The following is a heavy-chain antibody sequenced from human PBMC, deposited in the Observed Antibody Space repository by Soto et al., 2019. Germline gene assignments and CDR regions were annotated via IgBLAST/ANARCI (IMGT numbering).Heavy chain of an antibody. V-gene: IGHV4-59*01. D-gene: IGHD7-27*01. CDR2: ISYSGST. CDR1: GGSIISDY. J-gene: IGHJ4*02. Sequence: SETLSLTCTVSGGSIISDYWSWIRQPPGKGLEWIGYISYSGSTNYNPSLKSLVTISVDTSKNQFSLNLSSVTAADTAVYYCARVLTGSSLFDYWGQGTLVTVSS. CDR3: ARVLTGSSLFDY.